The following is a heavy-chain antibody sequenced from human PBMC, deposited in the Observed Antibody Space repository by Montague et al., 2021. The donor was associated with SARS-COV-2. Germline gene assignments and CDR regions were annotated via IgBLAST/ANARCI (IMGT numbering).Heavy chain of an antibody. CDR3: ARGRLRYGWFDP. CDR1: GGSIISTTSN. D-gene: IGHD5-12*01. Sequence: SETLSLTCTVSGGSIISTTSNWGWILQPPGKGLEWIGSIYYTANTYYTPSLKTRVTISVDTSKNQFSLRLRSVTAADTAVYYCARGRLRYGWFDPWGQGTLVTVSS. V-gene: IGHV4-39*01. J-gene: IGHJ5*02. CDR2: IYYTANT.